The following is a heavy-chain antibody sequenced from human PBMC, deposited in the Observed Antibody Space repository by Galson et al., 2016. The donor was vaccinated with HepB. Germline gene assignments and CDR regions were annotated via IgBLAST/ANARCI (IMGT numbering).Heavy chain of an antibody. J-gene: IGHJ5*01. CDR3: ARLVTSNSWYGWFDS. D-gene: IGHD6-13*01. V-gene: IGHV3-30*04. Sequence: SLRLSCAASGLTFSSYAMNWVRQAPGKGLEWVAVVSYDGKNKYYSDPVKGRFTISRDNSKNTLYLQMNSLRAEDTAVYYCARLVTSNSWYGWFDSWGQGTLVTVSS. CDR2: VSYDGKNK. CDR1: GLTFSSYA.